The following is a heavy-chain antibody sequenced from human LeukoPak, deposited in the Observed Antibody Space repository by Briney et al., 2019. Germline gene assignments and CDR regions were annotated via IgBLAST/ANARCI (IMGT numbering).Heavy chain of an antibody. CDR3: ARDDFWSGYPFDY. J-gene: IGHJ4*02. D-gene: IGHD3-3*01. Sequence: GGSLRLSCAASGFTFDDYAMSWVRQAPGKGLEWVSAISGSGGSTYYADSVKGRFTISRDNSKNTLYLQMNSLRAEDTAVYYCARDDFWSGYPFDYWGQGTLVTVSS. CDR1: GFTFDDYA. V-gene: IGHV3-23*01. CDR2: ISGSGGST.